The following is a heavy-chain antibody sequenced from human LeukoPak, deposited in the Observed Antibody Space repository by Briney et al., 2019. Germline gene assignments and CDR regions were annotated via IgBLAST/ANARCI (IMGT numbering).Heavy chain of an antibody. J-gene: IGHJ3*02. CDR1: GFTFSSYS. CDR2: ISSSSSYI. D-gene: IGHD4-17*01. Sequence: GGSLRLSCAASGFTFSSYSMNWVRQAPGKGLEWVSSISSSSSYIYYEDSVKGRFTISRDNAKNSLYLQMNSLRAEDTAMYYCARMTISYGDYGAFDIWGQGTMVTVSS. CDR3: ARMTISYGDYGAFDI. V-gene: IGHV3-21*01.